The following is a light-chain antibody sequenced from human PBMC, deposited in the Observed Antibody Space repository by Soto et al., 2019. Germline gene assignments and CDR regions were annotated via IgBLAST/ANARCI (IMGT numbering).Light chain of an antibody. V-gene: IGKV1-9*01. J-gene: IGKJ5*01. CDR2: AAS. CDR1: QGISSY. CDR3: QQLNTYPIT. Sequence: IQLTQSPSSLSASVGDRVTITCRASQGISSYLAWYQQKPEKAPKLLIYAASTLQSGVPSRFSGSGSGTDFTLTISSLQPEDFATYYCQQLNTYPITFGQGTRLEI.